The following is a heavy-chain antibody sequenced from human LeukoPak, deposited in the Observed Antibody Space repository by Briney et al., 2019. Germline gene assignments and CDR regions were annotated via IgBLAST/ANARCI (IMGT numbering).Heavy chain of an antibody. CDR1: GGSISSGAHY. CDR3: ARQHLQGSGFFDP. D-gene: IGHD3-22*01. Sequence: PSQTLSLTCTVSGGSISSGAHYWSWVRQPPGKGLECIGYISYSGSTYYNPSLKSRVTISIDTSKSQFSLKLSSVTAADTAVYYCARQHLQGSGFFDPWGQGTLVTVSS. CDR2: ISYSGST. V-gene: IGHV4-30-4*01. J-gene: IGHJ5*02.